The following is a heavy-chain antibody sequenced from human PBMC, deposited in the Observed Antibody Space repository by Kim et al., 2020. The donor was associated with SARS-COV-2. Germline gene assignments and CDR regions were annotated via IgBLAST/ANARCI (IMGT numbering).Heavy chain of an antibody. CDR2: ISAYNGNT. CDR3: ARDTAYWSGYHNYYYYYGMDV. D-gene: IGHD3-3*01. J-gene: IGHJ6*02. V-gene: IGHV1-18*01. CDR1: GYTFTSYG. Sequence: ASVKVSCKASGYTFTSYGISWVRQAPGQGLEWMGWISAYNGNTNYAQKLQGRVTMTTDTSTSTAYMELRSLRSDDTAVYYCARDTAYWSGYHNYYYYYGMDVWGQGTTVTVSS.